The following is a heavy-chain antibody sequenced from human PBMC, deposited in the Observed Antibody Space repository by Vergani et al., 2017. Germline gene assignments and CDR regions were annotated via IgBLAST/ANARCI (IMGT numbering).Heavy chain of an antibody. J-gene: IGHJ6*03. CDR3: VYRKTGCGTTGCFYPFYYYYYMDV. CDR1: GFSLNTRGVS. V-gene: IGHV2-5*04. D-gene: IGHD1-7*01. CDR2: IYWNDDQ. Sequence: QITLKESGPTLVKPTQTLTLTCTFSGFSLNTRGVSVAWIRQPPGKALDWPALIYWNDDQHYSPYLNNRVTITKDTSKNQVVLTMTNMDYVDTGTYYCVYRKTGCGTTGCFYPFYYYYYMDVWGKGTTVTVSS.